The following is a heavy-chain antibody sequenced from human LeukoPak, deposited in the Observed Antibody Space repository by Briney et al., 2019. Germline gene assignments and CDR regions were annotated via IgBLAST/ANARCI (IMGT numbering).Heavy chain of an antibody. D-gene: IGHD3-10*01. CDR2: INPNSGGT. CDR1: GYTFTGYY. Sequence: ASVKVSCKASGYTFTGYYMHWVRQAPGQGLEWMGWINPNSGGTNYAQKFKGRVTMTRDTSISTAYMELSRLRSDDTAVYYCARTPGAGYYGFYYYMDVWGKGTTVTISS. V-gene: IGHV1-2*02. CDR3: ARTPGAGYYGFYYYMDV. J-gene: IGHJ6*03.